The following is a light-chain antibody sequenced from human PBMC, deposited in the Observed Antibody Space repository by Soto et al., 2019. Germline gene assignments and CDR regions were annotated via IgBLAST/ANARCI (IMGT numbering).Light chain of an antibody. CDR1: SSDVGGYNY. CDR3: SSYTTISTDV. V-gene: IGLV2-14*01. Sequence: QSALTQPASVSGSPGQSITISCTGTSSDVGGYNYVSWYQHHPGKAPRLMIYEVSNRPSGISDRFSGSKSGNTASLTISGLLAEDEADYYCSSYTTISTDVFGTGTQLTVL. J-gene: IGLJ1*01. CDR2: EVS.